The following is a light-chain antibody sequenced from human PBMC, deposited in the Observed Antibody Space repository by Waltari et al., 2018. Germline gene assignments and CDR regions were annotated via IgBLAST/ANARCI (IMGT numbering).Light chain of an antibody. V-gene: IGLV8-61*01. CDR1: SGSVSPTYY. J-gene: IGLJ3*02. CDR3: VLYMGNGIWV. Sequence: QTVVTQEPSFSVSPGGTVTLTCGLTSGSVSPTYYPSWYPQTPGQAPRTLLYNTHTRSSGVPERFSGSILGNKAALTIPGAQEDDESDYYCVLYMGNGIWVFGGGTKLTVL. CDR2: NTH.